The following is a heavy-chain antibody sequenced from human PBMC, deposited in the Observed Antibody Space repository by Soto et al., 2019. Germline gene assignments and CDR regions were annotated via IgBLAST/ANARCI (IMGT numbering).Heavy chain of an antibody. CDR2: IYPDDSDT. J-gene: IGHJ6*02. Sequence: GESLKISCKASGYSFSGYWIAWVRQMPGKGLEWMGIIYPDDSDTRYSPSFEGQVTISAAKSISTAYLQWSSLKASDTAIYYCARTLYDLWSGFNSLGSGCNSFGSGMGDWGQGTTVTVSS. CDR3: ARTLYDLWSGFNSLGSGCNSFGSGMGD. D-gene: IGHD3-3*01. V-gene: IGHV5-51*01. CDR1: GYSFSGYW.